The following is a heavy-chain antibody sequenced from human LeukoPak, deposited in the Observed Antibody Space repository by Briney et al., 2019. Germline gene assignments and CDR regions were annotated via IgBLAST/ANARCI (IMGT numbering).Heavy chain of an antibody. CDR3: ARTAGYSSGWYSYYFDY. Sequence: PGGSLRLSWAASGFTFSSYSMNWVRQAPGKGLEWVSSISSSSSYIYYADSVKGRFTISRDNAKNSLYLQMNSLRAEDTAVYYCARTAGYSSGWYSYYFDYWGQGTLVTVS. V-gene: IGHV3-21*01. J-gene: IGHJ4*02. CDR2: ISSSSSYI. CDR1: GFTFSSYS. D-gene: IGHD6-19*01.